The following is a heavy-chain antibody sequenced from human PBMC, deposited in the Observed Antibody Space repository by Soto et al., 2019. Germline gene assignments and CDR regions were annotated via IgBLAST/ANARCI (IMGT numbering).Heavy chain of an antibody. CDR2: ISDSGAKT. CDR1: EFPFSNYA. CDR3: ARVKWELLPAFDI. J-gene: IGHJ3*02. Sequence: EVQLLESGGGLVQPGGSLRLSCAASEFPFSNYAMSWVRQAPGKGLEWVSAISDSGAKTYYADSVKGRFTISRDNSRNTLYLQMNSLRAEDTAVYYCARVKWELLPAFDIWGQGTMVTVSS. V-gene: IGHV3-23*01. D-gene: IGHD1-26*01.